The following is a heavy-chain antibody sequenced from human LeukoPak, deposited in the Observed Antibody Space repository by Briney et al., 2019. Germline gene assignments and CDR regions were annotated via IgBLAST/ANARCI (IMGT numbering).Heavy chain of an antibody. Sequence: GRSLRLSCAASGFTFDDYAMHWVRQAPGKGLEWVSGISWNSGSIGYADSVKGRFTISRDNSKNTLYLQMNSLRAEDTAVYYCARDVDVFHDAFDIWGQGTMVTVSS. CDR3: ARDVDVFHDAFDI. CDR1: GFTFDDYA. V-gene: IGHV3-9*01. D-gene: IGHD2-21*01. J-gene: IGHJ3*02. CDR2: ISWNSGSI.